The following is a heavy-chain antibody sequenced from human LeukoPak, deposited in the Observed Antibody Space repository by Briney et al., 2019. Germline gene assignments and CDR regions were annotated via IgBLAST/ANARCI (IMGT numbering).Heavy chain of an antibody. CDR1: GFTFTSYG. J-gene: IGHJ6*02. Sequence: GGSLRLSCAASGFTFTSYGMNWVRQAPGKGLEWVALIWYDGSKKYYADSVKGRFTISRDNSKSTLYLQMNSLRAEVTAVYSCAIDNYGSAAYYYYGMDVWGQGTTVTVSS. CDR2: IWYDGSKK. V-gene: IGHV3-33*01. CDR3: AIDNYGSAAYYYYGMDV. D-gene: IGHD3-10*01.